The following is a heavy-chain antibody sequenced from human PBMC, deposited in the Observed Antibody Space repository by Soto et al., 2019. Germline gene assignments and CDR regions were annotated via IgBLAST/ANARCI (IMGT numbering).Heavy chain of an antibody. V-gene: IGHV4-30-2*01. J-gene: IGHJ4*02. CDR1: GDSISSCGYS. Sequence: PSETLSLTCAVSGDSISSCGYSWTWIRQPPGKGLEWIGHIYQSGSTLYNPSLESRVAISVDTSKNQFPLDLTSVTAADTAVYFCVSHRNYIVVSGSFFDYWSQGTLVTVSS. D-gene: IGHD6-19*01. CDR3: VSHRNYIVVSGSFFDY. CDR2: IYQSGST.